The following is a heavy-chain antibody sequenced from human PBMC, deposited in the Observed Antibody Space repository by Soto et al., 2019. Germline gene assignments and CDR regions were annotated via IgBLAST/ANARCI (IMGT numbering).Heavy chain of an antibody. D-gene: IGHD6-13*01. CDR2: MNPNSGNT. CDR3: ARGANGIAAAGMPLGP. Sequence: QVQLVQSGAEVKKPGASVKVSCKASGYTFTSYDINWVRQATGQGLEWMGWMNPNSGNTGYAQKLQGRVTMTRNTSISTAYMELSSLRSEDTAVYYCARGANGIAAAGMPLGPWGQGTLVTVSS. CDR1: GYTFTSYD. V-gene: IGHV1-8*01. J-gene: IGHJ5*02.